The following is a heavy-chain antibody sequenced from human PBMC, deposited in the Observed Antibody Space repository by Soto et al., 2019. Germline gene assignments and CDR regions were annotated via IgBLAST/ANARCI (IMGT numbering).Heavy chain of an antibody. CDR2: ISKSATTT. J-gene: IGHJ4*02. D-gene: IGHD6-6*01. CDR3: AREVAARFLVLDY. CDR1: GFTFSDYY. V-gene: IGHV3-11*04. Sequence: PGGSLRLSCAASGFTFSDYYMSWIRQVPGKGLEWVSYISKSATTTYYADSVKGRFTISRDNAKNSLYLQMNSLRAEDTAVYYCAREVAARFLVLDYWGQGTLVTVSS.